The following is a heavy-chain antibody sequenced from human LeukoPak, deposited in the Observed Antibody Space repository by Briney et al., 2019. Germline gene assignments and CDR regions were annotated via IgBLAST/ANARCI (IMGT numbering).Heavy chain of an antibody. Sequence: SETLSLTCTVSGGSISSYYWSWIRQPPGKGLEWIGYIYYSGSTNYNPSLKSRVTISVDTSKNQFSLKLSSVTAADTAVYYCARVSRWTMYSSSWYPLDYYYGMDVWGQGTTVTVSS. CDR3: ARVSRWTMYSSSWYPLDYYYGMDV. V-gene: IGHV4-59*12. CDR2: IYYSGST. J-gene: IGHJ6*02. CDR1: GGSISSYY. D-gene: IGHD6-13*01.